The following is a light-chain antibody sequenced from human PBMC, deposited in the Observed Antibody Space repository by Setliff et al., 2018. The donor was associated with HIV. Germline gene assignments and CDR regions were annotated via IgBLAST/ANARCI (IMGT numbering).Light chain of an antibody. CDR2: GND. J-gene: IGLJ2*01. CDR1: SSNIGALYD. V-gene: IGLV1-40*01. CDR3: QSYDTSLSGSSV. Sequence: QSALTQPPSLSGAPGQRVTISCTGSSSNIGALYDVHWYQQLPGTAPKLLIYGNDNRPSGVPDRFSGSRSGTSASLAITGLQPEDEGDYYCQSYDTSLSGSSVFGGGTK.